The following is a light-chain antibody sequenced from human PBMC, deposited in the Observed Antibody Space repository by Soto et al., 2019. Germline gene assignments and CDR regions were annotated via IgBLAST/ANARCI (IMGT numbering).Light chain of an antibody. CDR1: QSVNSA. CDR3: QQYKDWPPT. J-gene: IGKJ1*01. Sequence: EVVMTQSPATLSVSPGEGATLSCRASQSVNSALAWYQQKPGQVPRLLIYAASTRVTGVPARFTGSGSATDFTLTISSLQSEDFAVYYCQQYKDWPPTFGQGTKVDIK. V-gene: IGKV3-15*01. CDR2: AAS.